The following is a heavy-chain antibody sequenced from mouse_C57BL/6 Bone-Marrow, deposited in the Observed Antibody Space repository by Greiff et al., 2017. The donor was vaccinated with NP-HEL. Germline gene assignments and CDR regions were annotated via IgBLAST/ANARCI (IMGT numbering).Heavy chain of an antibody. V-gene: IGHV5-9-1*02. CDR1: GFTFSSYA. Sequence: EVKLMESGEGLVKPGGSLKLSCAASGFTFSSYAMSWVRQTPEKRLEWVAYISSGGDYIYYADTVKGRFTIYRDNARNTLYLQMSSLKSEDTAMYYCTREEDYYGSSYSWFAYWGQGTLVTVSA. D-gene: IGHD1-1*01. J-gene: IGHJ3*01. CDR3: TREEDYYGSSYSWFAY. CDR2: ISSGGDYI.